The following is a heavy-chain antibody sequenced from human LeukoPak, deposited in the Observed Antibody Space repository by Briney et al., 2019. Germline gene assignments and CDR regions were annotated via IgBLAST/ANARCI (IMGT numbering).Heavy chain of an antibody. J-gene: IGHJ4*02. CDR3: ARDQVAVAGMGFDY. CDR1: GGSISSYY. CDR2: IYYSGST. D-gene: IGHD6-19*01. V-gene: IGHV4-59*01. Sequence: KSSETLSLTCTASGGSISSYYWSWIRQPPGKGLERIGYIYYSGSTNYNPSLKSRVTISVDTSKNQFSLKLSSVTVADTAVYYCARDQVAVAGMGFDYWGQGTLVTVSS.